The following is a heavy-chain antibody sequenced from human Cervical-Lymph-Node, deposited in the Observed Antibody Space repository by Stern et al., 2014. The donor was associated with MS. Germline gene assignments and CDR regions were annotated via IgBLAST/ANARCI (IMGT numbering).Heavy chain of an antibody. Sequence: EVQLVQSGAELIRPGESLKISCKGSGYKFSIYWIAWVRQMPGKGLEWMVFIYPGDSQTRYSPSFQGQVTMSADKSTSTAYLQWSSLNASDTAMYFCARQTTAWASDVWGQGTLVTVSS. J-gene: IGHJ4*02. CDR2: IYPGDSQT. D-gene: IGHD1-14*01. CDR3: ARQTTAWASDV. V-gene: IGHV5-51*01. CDR1: GYKFSIYW.